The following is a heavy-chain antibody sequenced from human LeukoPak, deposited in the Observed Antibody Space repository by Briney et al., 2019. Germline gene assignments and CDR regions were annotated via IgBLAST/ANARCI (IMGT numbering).Heavy chain of an antibody. V-gene: IGHV5-51*01. J-gene: IGHJ1*01. CDR3: ARVLKQWWFQH. Sequence: KTGESLKISCKGSGYSFTSYWIGWVPQMPGKGLEGMGIIYPGDSDTRYSPSFQGQVTISADKSISTAYLQWSSLKASDTAMYYCARVLKQWWFQHWGQGTLVTVSS. CDR1: GYSFTSYW. CDR2: IYPGDSDT. D-gene: IGHD2-15*01.